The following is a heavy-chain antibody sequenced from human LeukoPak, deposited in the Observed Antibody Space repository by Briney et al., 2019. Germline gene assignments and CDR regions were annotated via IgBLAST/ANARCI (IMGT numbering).Heavy chain of an antibody. Sequence: GGSLRLSCAASGVTFRSYAISWVRQAPGKGLEWVSAISGSGGSTYYADSVKGRFTISRDNSKNTLYLQMNSLRADDTAVYYCANLDYGDYSSDYWGQGTLVTVSS. CDR3: ANLDYGDYSSDY. V-gene: IGHV3-23*01. D-gene: IGHD4-17*01. J-gene: IGHJ4*02. CDR1: GVTFRSYA. CDR2: ISGSGGST.